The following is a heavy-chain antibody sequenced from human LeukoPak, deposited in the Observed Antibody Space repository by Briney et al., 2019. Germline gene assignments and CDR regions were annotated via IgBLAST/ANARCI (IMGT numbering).Heavy chain of an antibody. CDR3: ARAAYSSGPSPRNWFDP. D-gene: IGHD3-22*01. Sequence: ASVKVSCKASGYTFTNYYMHWVRQAPGQGLEWMGIINSSGGSTTYAQKFQGRVTMTRDMSTSTIYMELSSLRSEDTAVYYCARAAYSSGPSPRNWFDPWGQGTLVTVSS. CDR1: GYTFTNYY. V-gene: IGHV1-46*01. J-gene: IGHJ5*02. CDR2: INSSGGST.